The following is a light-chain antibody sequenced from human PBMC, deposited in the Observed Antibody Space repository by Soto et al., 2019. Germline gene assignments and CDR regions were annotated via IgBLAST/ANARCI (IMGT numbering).Light chain of an antibody. CDR2: AAF. CDR3: HQHRTLPYT. J-gene: IGKJ2*01. CDR1: QNVGSNA. Sequence: ETVLTQSPGTLVLSPGDRATLSCRASQNVGSNALVWFQQRPGQAPRLLIYAAFSRATGIPDRFSGSGSGTDFTLTITRLEPGDSAVYFCHQHRTLPYTFGQGTKLEIK. V-gene: IGKV3-20*01.